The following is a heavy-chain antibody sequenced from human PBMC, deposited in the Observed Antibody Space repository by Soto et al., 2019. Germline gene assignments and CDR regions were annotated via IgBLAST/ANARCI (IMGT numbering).Heavy chain of an antibody. D-gene: IGHD4-4*01. Sequence: PGGSLRLSCAASGFPFSDYVMSWVRQAPGKGLEWVSGISGGGSNTFYADSVKGRFTISRDNSKNTLLLQMNSLGAEDTAVYYCAKDSNKYSSSLRGRYFDYWGQGIGVTVSS. J-gene: IGHJ4*02. V-gene: IGHV3-23*01. CDR3: AKDSNKYSSSLRGRYFDY. CDR1: GFPFSDYV. CDR2: ISGGGSNT.